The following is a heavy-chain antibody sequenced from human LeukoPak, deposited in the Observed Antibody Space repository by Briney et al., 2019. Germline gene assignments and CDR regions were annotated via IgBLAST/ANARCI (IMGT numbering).Heavy chain of an antibody. J-gene: IGHJ4*02. D-gene: IGHD6-6*01. Sequence: SETLSLTCTVSGASTSSYFCSWIGQPAGKGLGWIGRIYTSGSTNYNPTLRSRDTVSADTAKNQISLNLSTVTATEPAAYYCAREGEYSSSSGAYYFDFGGQGTLVIVSS. CDR3: AREGEYSSSSGAYYFDF. CDR2: IYTSGST. CDR1: GASTSSYF. V-gene: IGHV4-4*07.